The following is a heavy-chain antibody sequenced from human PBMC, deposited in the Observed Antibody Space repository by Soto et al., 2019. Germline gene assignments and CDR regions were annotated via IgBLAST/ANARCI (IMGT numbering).Heavy chain of an antibody. J-gene: IGHJ4*02. Sequence: EVQLVESGGGLVKSGGSLRLVCTASGFTFRNYNMHWVRHATGKGLERGSSISSGGAYMFYADSVKGRFTISRDNAHNSLFLQIASPRAEDTAVYYCARESASPGGDYCDSWGQGSLVTVSS. CDR2: ISSGGAYM. CDR3: ARESASPGGDYCDS. V-gene: IGHV3-21*06. CDR1: GFTFRNYN. D-gene: IGHD3-10*01.